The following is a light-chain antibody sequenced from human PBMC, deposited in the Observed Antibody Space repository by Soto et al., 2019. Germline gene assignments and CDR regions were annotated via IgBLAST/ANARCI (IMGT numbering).Light chain of an antibody. CDR2: KAS. J-gene: IGKJ4*01. CDR1: QSISSW. V-gene: IGKV1-5*03. CDR3: QQYNSYPLT. Sequence: DIQMTQSPSTLSASVGDRVTITCRASQSISSWLAWYQQKPGKAPNLLIYKASSLESGVASRFSGSGSGTEFTLTISSLQPDDVATYYCQQYNSYPLTFGGGTKVEIK.